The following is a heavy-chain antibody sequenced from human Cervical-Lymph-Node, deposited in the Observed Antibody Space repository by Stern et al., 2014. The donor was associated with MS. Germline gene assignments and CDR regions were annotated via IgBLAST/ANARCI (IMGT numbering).Heavy chain of an antibody. CDR3: GRDLDEMATLVDY. J-gene: IGHJ4*02. Sequence: QVQLVQSGAEVKKPGASVKVSCKASGYTFTNYYIHWVRQAPGQGLEWMGIINPNGAGTTYAQKFQGRVTITSDTSTSTVYMQLNSLRSEDTATYYCGRDLDEMATLVDYWGQGTLVTVSS. CDR1: GYTFTNYY. D-gene: IGHD5-24*01. CDR2: INPNGAGT. V-gene: IGHV1-46*01.